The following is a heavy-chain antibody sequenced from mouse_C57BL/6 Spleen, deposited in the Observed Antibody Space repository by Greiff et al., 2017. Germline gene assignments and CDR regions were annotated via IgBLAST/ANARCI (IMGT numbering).Heavy chain of an antibody. D-gene: IGHD2-12*01. CDR2: IDPSDSYT. V-gene: IGHV1-69*01. J-gene: IGHJ2*01. Sequence: QVQLQQPGAELVMPGASVKLSCKASGYTFTSYWMHWVKQRPGQGLEWIGEIDPSDSYTNYNQKFKGKSTLTVDKSSSTACMQLSSLTSEDSAVYYCARSNYTNPFYFDYWGQGTTLTVSS. CDR1: GYTFTSYW. CDR3: ARSNYTNPFYFDY.